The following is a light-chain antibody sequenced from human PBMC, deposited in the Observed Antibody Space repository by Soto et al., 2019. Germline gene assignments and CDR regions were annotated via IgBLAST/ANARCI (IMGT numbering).Light chain of an antibody. J-gene: IGKJ2*01. CDR2: DAT. V-gene: IGKV1-39*01. CDR1: RSVGSR. CDR3: QHSFGTPPST. Sequence: DIQVTQSPSSLTASIGERVTITCRASRSVGSRLNWYQQKPGKAPALLIYDATDLQTGVPSRFRGRGSGTDFTLTITSLQPEDVATYYCQHSFGTPPSTFGQGTRL.